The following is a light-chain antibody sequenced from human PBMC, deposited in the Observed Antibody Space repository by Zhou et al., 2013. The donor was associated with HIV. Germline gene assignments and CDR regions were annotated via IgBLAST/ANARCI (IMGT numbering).Light chain of an antibody. V-gene: IGLV1-47*01. Sequence: QSVLTQPPSASGTPGQWVTISCSGSSSNIGSNYVYWYQQLPGTAPKLLIYRNNQRPSGVPDRFSGSKSGTSASLAISGLRSEDEADYYCAAWDDSLSGVVFGGGTKLTV. CDR2: RNN. CDR1: SSNIGSNY. CDR3: AAWDDSLSGVV. J-gene: IGLJ2*01.